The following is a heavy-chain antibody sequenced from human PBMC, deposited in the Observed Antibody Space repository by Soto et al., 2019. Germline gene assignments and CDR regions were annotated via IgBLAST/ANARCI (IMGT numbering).Heavy chain of an antibody. Sequence: ASVKVSCKASGYTFTSFGISWVRQAPGQGLEWMGWISAYNGNTNYAQKLQGRVTMTTDTSTSTAYMELRSLRSDDTAVYYCARDSSGWDYYYYYGMDVWGQGTTVTV. J-gene: IGHJ6*02. D-gene: IGHD6-19*01. CDR1: GYTFTSFG. CDR3: ARDSSGWDYYYYYGMDV. V-gene: IGHV1-18*01. CDR2: ISAYNGNT.